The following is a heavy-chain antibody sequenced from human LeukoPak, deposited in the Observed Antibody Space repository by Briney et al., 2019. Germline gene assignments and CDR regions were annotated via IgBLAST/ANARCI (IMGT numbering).Heavy chain of an antibody. J-gene: IGHJ4*02. CDR2: IDWDDDK. D-gene: IGHD6-13*01. CDR3: ARMVLGGYERQHFDY. CDR1: GFSLSTSGMC. Sequence: SGPTLVNPTQTLTLTCTFSGFSLSTSGMCVSWIRQPPGKALEWLARIDWDDDKYYSTSLKTRLTISKDTSKNQVVLTMTNMDPVDTATYYCARMVLGGYERQHFDYWGQGTLVTVSS. V-gene: IGHV2-70*11.